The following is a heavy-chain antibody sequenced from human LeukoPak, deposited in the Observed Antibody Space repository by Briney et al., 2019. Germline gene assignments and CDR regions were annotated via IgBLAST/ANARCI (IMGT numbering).Heavy chain of an antibody. J-gene: IGHJ4*02. D-gene: IGHD7-27*01. CDR1: GGSISGYY. V-gene: IGHV4-59*01. Sequence: SETLSLTCTVSGGSISGYYWSWIRQPPGKRLEWIGYINYSGSTNYNPSLKSRVTISVDTSKNQLSLKLTSVSAADTAVYFCARGFRGDNFDYWGQGTLVTVSS. CDR3: ARGFRGDNFDY. CDR2: INYSGST.